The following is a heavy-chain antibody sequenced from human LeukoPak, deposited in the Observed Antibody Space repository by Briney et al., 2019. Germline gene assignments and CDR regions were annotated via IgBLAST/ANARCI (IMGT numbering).Heavy chain of an antibody. Sequence: SETLSLTCTVSGGSISSYYWSWIRQPAGKGLEWIGRIYTSGSTNYNPSLKSRATMSVDTSKNQFSLKLSSVTAADTAVYYCARDSVAGTAATFYYYYGMDVWGQGTTVTVSS. J-gene: IGHJ6*02. CDR1: GGSISSYY. CDR2: IYTSGST. V-gene: IGHV4-4*07. D-gene: IGHD6-19*01. CDR3: ARDSVAGTAATFYYYYGMDV.